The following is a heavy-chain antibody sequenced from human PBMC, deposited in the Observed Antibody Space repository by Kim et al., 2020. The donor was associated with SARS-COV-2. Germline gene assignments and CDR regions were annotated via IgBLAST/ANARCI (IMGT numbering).Heavy chain of an antibody. Sequence: SETLSLTCTVSGGSISSGGYYWSWIRQHPGKGLEWIGYIYYSGSTYYNPSLKSRVTISVDTSKNQFSLKLSSVTAADTAVYYCARDRSYDILTGYYSSNWFDPWGQGTLVTVSS. CDR1: GGSISSGGYY. J-gene: IGHJ5*02. CDR2: IYYSGST. D-gene: IGHD3-9*01. CDR3: ARDRSYDILTGYYSSNWFDP. V-gene: IGHV4-31*03.